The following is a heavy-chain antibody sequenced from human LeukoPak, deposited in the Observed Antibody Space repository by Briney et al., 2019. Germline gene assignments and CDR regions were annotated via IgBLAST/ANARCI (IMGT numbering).Heavy chain of an antibody. CDR1: GASFSGYY. D-gene: IGHD4-23*01. Sequence: SETLSLTCAVSGASFSGYYWSWIRQPPGKGLEWIGEINHSGSTNYNPSLKSRGTISLDKSKNQFSLRLNSVTAADTAVYYCLYGGNSGDWVYWGQGTLVTVSS. CDR3: LYGGNSGDWVY. V-gene: IGHV4-34*03. J-gene: IGHJ4*02. CDR2: INHSGST.